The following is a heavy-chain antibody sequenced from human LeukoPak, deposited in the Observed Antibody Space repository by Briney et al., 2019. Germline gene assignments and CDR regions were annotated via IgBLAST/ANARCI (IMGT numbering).Heavy chain of an antibody. CDR1: GGSFSGYY. Sequence: KPSETLSLTCAVYGGSFSGYYWSWIRQPPGKGLEWIGEINHSGSTNYNPSLKSRVTISVDTSKNQFSLRLTSVTAADTAVYYCARVRRVGPFDYWGQGTLVTVSS. V-gene: IGHV4-34*01. D-gene: IGHD1-26*01. J-gene: IGHJ4*02. CDR3: ARVRRVGPFDY. CDR2: INHSGST.